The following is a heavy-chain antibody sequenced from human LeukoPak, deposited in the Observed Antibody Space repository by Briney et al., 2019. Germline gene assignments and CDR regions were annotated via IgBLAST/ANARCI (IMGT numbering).Heavy chain of an antibody. V-gene: IGHV3-11*01. Sequence: GGPLRLSCAASGFTFSDHYMSWIRHAPGKGLEWVSYMSSCGSTIYYADSVKGRFTISRDNAKNSLYLQMNSLRAEDTSVYYCARETGTLDYWGQGTLVTVSS. CDR1: GFTFSDHY. CDR3: ARETGTLDY. D-gene: IGHD1/OR15-1a*01. CDR2: MSSCGSTI. J-gene: IGHJ4*02.